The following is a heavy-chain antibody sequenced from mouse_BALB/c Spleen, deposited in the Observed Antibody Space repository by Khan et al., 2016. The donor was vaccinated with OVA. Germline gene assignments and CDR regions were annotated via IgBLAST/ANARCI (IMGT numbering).Heavy chain of an antibody. CDR1: GYSFTGYF. CDR3: ARIYGSDFDY. J-gene: IGHJ2*01. D-gene: IGHD1-1*01. Sequence: EVHVKQSGPELVKPGASVKISCKASGYSFTGYFMNWVMQSHGKSLEWIGRINPHIGETFYNQKFKGKATLTVDESSSTAHMELRSLASEDSAVYYCARIYGSDFDYWGQGTTLTVSS. CDR2: INPHIGET. V-gene: IGHV1-20*02.